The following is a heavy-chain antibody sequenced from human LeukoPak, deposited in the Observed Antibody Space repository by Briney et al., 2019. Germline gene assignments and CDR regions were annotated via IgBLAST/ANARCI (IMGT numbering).Heavy chain of an antibody. CDR1: GFTFSSYV. V-gene: IGHV3-23*01. CDR3: AKVFSTATTGREGFYFDY. Sequence: GGSLRLSCAASGFTFSSYVMSWVRQAPGKGLEWVSAISVSGGSTYYADSVKGRFTISRDNSKNTLYLQMNSLRAEDTAVYYCAKVFSTATTGREGFYFDYWGQGTLVTVSS. CDR2: ISVSGGST. D-gene: IGHD4-11*01. J-gene: IGHJ4*02.